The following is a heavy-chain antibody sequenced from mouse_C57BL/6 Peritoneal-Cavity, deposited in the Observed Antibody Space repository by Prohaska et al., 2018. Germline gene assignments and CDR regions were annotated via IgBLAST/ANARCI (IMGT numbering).Heavy chain of an antibody. CDR3: ARHRWSFDD. Sequence: EVMLVESGGGLVKPGGSLKLSCAASGFTFISSTMSWVLQMQEKRLECVVSMSGGGCNTYYADSVKGRFTISRDNAKTTLYLQMSSLRSEDTALYYCARHRWSFDDWGQGTTLTVSS. CDR1: GFTFISST. CDR2: MSGGGCNT. J-gene: IGHJ2*01. V-gene: IGHV5-9*01.